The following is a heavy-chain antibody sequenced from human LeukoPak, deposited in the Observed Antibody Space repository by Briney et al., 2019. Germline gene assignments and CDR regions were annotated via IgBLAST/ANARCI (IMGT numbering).Heavy chain of an antibody. J-gene: IGHJ6*02. CDR2: INSDGSST. V-gene: IGHV3-74*01. D-gene: IGHD5-18*01. Sequence: GGSLRLSCAASGFTFSSYWMHWVRQAPGKGLVWVSRINSDGSSTSYADSVKGRFTISRDNAKNTLYLQMNSLRAEDTAVYYCARAAGYSYGYSYYGMDVWGQGTTVTVSS. CDR3: ARAAGYSYGYSYYGMDV. CDR1: GFTFSSYW.